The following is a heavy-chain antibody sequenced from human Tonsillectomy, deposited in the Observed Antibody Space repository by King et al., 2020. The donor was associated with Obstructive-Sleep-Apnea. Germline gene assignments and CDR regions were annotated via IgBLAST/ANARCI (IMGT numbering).Heavy chain of an antibody. V-gene: IGHV3-23*04. Sequence: VQLVESGGGLVQPGGSLRLSCAASGFTFSRYAMTWVRQAPGKGLGWVSALSASGGNTYYADSVKGRFTLSRDNSKNTLCLQMDSLRVEDPAADYCAKDKGSMGGGATIDYWGQGALVTVSS. CDR1: GFTFSRYA. CDR2: LSASGGNT. J-gene: IGHJ4*02. CDR3: AKDKGSMGGGATIDY. D-gene: IGHD1-26*01.